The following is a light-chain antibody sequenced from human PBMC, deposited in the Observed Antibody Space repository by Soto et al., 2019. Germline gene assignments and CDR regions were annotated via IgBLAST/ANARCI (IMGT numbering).Light chain of an antibody. CDR1: RPIGSH. Sequence: DIQMTQSPSSLSASVGDRVIITSYARRPIGSHLNWYHQKTGKAPKXXIYSTSNLQSGVPSGFSGIVSGTNLSLTISDLKPEDGATDEGQQRFSVPPTFIQGTRLENK. CDR3: QQRFSVPPT. V-gene: IGKV1-39*01. CDR2: STS. J-gene: IGKJ5*01.